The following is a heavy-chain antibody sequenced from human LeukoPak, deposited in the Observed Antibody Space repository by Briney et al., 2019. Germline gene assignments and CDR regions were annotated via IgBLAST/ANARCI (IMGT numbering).Heavy chain of an antibody. J-gene: IGHJ6*03. D-gene: IGHD6-19*01. Sequence: PGGSLRLSCAASGFTFRDYWMTWLRKAPGKGLEWVASIKYNGNEKQYVDSVKGRFTISRDNAKNSLYLEMTSLRAEDTAVYYCATWSGKAVAGGHYYMDVWGKGTTVTVSS. CDR3: ATWSGKAVAGGHYYMDV. V-gene: IGHV3-7*03. CDR2: IKYNGNEK. CDR1: GFTFRDYW.